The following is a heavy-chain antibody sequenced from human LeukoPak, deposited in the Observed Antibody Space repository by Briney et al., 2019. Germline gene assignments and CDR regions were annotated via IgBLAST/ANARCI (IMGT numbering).Heavy chain of an antibody. Sequence: GRSLRLSCAASGFTFSSYGMHWVRQAPGKGLEWVAVISYDGSNKYYADSVKGRFTISRDNSKNTLYLQMNGLRTEDTAVYYCAKDYCASTSCPCDYWGQGTLVTVSS. V-gene: IGHV3-30*18. J-gene: IGHJ4*02. CDR1: GFTFSSYG. CDR2: ISYDGSNK. CDR3: AKDYCASTSCPCDY. D-gene: IGHD2-2*01.